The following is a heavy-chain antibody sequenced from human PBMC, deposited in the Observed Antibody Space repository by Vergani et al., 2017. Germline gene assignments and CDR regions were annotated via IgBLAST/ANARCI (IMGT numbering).Heavy chain of an antibody. CDR3: ARERVTTYFFQH. J-gene: IGHJ1*01. D-gene: IGHD4-17*01. V-gene: IGHV3-7*01. CDR1: GFPFSSYL. CDR2: IKQDGSEK. Sequence: EVQLVESGGGLVQPGGSLRLSCAASGFPFSSYLMSWVRQAPGKGLEWVANIKQDGSEKYYVDSVKGRLTISRDNAKNSLYLQMNSLRAEDTAVYYCARERVTTYFFQHWGQGTLVTVSS.